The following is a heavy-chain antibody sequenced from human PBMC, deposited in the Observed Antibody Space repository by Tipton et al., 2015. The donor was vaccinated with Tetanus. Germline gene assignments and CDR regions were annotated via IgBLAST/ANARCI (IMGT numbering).Heavy chain of an antibody. J-gene: IGHJ5*02. CDR1: GDSISRGGYF. D-gene: IGHD6-6*01. V-gene: IGHV4-31*03. CDR3: ARDQGGGRVVRLNWLDP. Sequence: LRLSCTVSGDSISRGGYFWNWIRQRPGKGPGGIGYIYYSGDTYYNPSLKSRVSMSVDTSKNQFSLNLTSVTAADTAVYYCARDQGGGRVVRLNWLDPWGQGTLVTVSS. CDR2: IYYSGDT.